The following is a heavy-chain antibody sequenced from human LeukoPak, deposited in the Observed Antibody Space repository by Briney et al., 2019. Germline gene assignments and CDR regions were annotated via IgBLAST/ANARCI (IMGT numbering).Heavy chain of an antibody. CDR1: GGSFSGYY. CDR3: ARRSSDY. J-gene: IGHJ4*02. Sequence: SETLSLTCAVYGGSFSGYYWSWIRQPPGKGLEWIGEINHSGSTNYNPSLKSRVTISVDTSKNQFSLKLSSVTAADTAVYYCARRSSDYWGQGTLVTVSS. V-gene: IGHV4-34*01. D-gene: IGHD6-13*01. CDR2: INHSGST.